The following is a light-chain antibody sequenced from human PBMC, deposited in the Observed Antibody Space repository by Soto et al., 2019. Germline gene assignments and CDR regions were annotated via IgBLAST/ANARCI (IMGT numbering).Light chain of an antibody. Sequence: EIVLTQPPGTLSLSPGERATRCCRGSQSFNSTYLAWYQQKPGQAPRLLIYGASTRATGIPARFSGSGSGTEFTLTISSLQSEDFAVYYCQQYNNWPLLTFGGGTKVDI. CDR3: QQYNNWPLLT. CDR2: GAS. J-gene: IGKJ4*01. CDR1: QSFNSTY. V-gene: IGKV3-15*01.